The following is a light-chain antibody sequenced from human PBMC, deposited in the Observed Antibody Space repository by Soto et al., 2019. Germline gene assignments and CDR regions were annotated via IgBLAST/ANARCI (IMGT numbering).Light chain of an antibody. CDR3: QQSYGTPLT. CDR1: QSISNY. V-gene: IGKV1-39*01. J-gene: IGKJ4*01. Sequence: DMEMTQSPSSLSASVGDRVTITCRASQSISNYLNWYQHKPGKVPKLLIYAASSLQSGVPTRFSGSGSGTDFTLTINSLQPADFAPYYCQQSYGTPLTFGGGTKIEIK. CDR2: AAS.